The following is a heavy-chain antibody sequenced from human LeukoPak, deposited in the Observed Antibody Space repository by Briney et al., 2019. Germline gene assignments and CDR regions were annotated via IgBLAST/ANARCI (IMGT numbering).Heavy chain of an antibody. Sequence: GGSLRLSCAASGFTFSDYYMSWIRQAPGKRLEWVSYISSSSSYTNYADSVKGRFTISRDNAKNSLYLQMNSLRAEDTAVYYCAREDSNAFDIWGQGTMVTVSS. CDR1: GFTFSDYY. D-gene: IGHD6-13*01. J-gene: IGHJ3*02. CDR3: AREDSNAFDI. V-gene: IGHV3-11*06. CDR2: ISSSSSYT.